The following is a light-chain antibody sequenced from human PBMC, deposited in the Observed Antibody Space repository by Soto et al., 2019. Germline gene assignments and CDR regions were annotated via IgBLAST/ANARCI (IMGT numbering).Light chain of an antibody. CDR3: QQYNSYSGT. Sequence: DIQMTPSHSTLSPYVGDRVNINCRASQSISSWLAWYQQKPGKASKPLIYDASSLESGVPSRFSGRGSGTEFTLTITSLQPDDFPTYYCQQYNSYSGTFGQGTKVDI. CDR2: DAS. V-gene: IGKV1-5*01. J-gene: IGKJ1*01. CDR1: QSISSW.